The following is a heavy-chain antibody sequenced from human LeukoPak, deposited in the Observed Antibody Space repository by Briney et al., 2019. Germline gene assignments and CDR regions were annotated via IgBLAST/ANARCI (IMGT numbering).Heavy chain of an antibody. D-gene: IGHD1-26*01. CDR3: ARDWDVPAICMDG. CDR1: GLSLRSST. CDR2: ISSSSRYM. J-gene: IGHJ6*02. V-gene: IGHV3-21*06. Sequence: GGSLRLSCSASGLSLRSSTMNSVRQAPGKGLELVSSISSSSRYMYYADSVEGRFTIYRDNAKNSLYQQMNSLRAEDTAVYYCARDWDVPAICMDGWGQGTTVTVSS.